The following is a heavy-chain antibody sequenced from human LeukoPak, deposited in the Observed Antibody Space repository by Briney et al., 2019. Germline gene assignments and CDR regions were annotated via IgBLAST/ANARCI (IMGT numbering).Heavy chain of an antibody. J-gene: IGHJ4*02. D-gene: IGHD3-22*01. CDR2: ISYDGSNK. CDR3: ARESLVDSSGYDFDY. V-gene: IGHV3-30*04. CDR1: GFTFNSYA. Sequence: GGSLRLSCAASGFTFNSYAMHWVRQAPGKGLEWVAVISYDGSNKYYADSVKGRFTISRDNSKNTLYLQMNSLRAEDTAVYYCARESLVDSSGYDFDYWGQGTLVTVSS.